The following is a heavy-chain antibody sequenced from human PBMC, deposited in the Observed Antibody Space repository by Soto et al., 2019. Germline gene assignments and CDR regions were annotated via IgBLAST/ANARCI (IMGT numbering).Heavy chain of an antibody. J-gene: IGHJ5*02. CDR3: AREDRISAPGGIWFHP. CDR1: EDTFRNYA. V-gene: IGHV1-69*06. Sequence: QVELVQSGAEVKKPGSSVKVSCQASEDTFRNYAISWVRQAPGQGLEWMGGIIPIFGTANYAQKFQGRVTITADTSANTVYLELSSLRSEDTAVYYCAREDRISAPGGIWFHPWGQGTLVTVSS. D-gene: IGHD6-13*01. CDR2: IIPIFGTA.